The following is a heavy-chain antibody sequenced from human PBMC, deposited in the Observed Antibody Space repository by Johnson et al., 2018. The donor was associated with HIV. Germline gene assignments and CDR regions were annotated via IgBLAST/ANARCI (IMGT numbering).Heavy chain of an antibody. CDR3: ARVVVLIGAFDI. J-gene: IGHJ3*02. V-gene: IGHV3-30*03. Sequence: QVQLVESGGGVVQPGRSLRLSCTASGFTFSSYGMHWVRQAPGKGLEWVAVISYDGRDKYYANSVKGRFTISRDNSKNTLFLQMNSLRAEDTAVYYCARVVVLIGAFDIWGQGTMVTVSS. CDR1: GFTFSSYG. CDR2: ISYDGRDK. D-gene: IGHD3-22*01.